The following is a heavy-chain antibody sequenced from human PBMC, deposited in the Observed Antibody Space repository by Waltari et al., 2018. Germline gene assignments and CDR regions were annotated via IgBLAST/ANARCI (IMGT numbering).Heavy chain of an antibody. V-gene: IGHV3-53*01. CDR2: IYSGGST. Sequence: EVQLVESGGGLIQPGGSLRLSCAASGFTVSSNYMSWVRQAPGKGLEWVSVIYSGGSTYYADSVKGRFTISRDNSKNTLYLQMNSLRAEDTAVYYCARDSDCSSTSSKGRCFGSWGQGTLVTVSS. D-gene: IGHD2-2*01. CDR1: GFTVSSNY. J-gene: IGHJ5*02. CDR3: ARDSDCSSTSSKGRCFGS.